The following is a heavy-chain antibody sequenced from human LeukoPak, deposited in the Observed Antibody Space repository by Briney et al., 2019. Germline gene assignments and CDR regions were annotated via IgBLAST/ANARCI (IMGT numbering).Heavy chain of an antibody. CDR2: MNPNSGNT. CDR3: ARGLRYYDYVWGSYQRVLDY. D-gene: IGHD3-16*02. CDR1: GYTFTSYD. J-gene: IGHJ4*02. Sequence: ASVKVSCKASGYTFTSYDINWVRQATGQGLEWMGWMNPNSGNTGYAQKFQGRVTMTRNTSISTAYMELSSLRSEDTAVYYCARGLRYYDYVWGSYQRVLDYWGQGTLVTVSS. V-gene: IGHV1-8*01.